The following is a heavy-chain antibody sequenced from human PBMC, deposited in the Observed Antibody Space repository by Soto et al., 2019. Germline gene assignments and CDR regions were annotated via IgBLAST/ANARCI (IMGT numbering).Heavy chain of an antibody. CDR2: ISYDGSNK. Sequence: GGSLRLSCAASGFTFSSYGMHWVRQAPGKGLEWVAVISYDGSNKYYADSVKGRFTISRDNSKNTLYLQMNSLRAEDTAVYYCAKASGDYVDTNMDVWGKGTTVTVS. V-gene: IGHV3-30*18. CDR1: GFTFSSYG. J-gene: IGHJ6*03. D-gene: IGHD4-17*01. CDR3: AKASGDYVDTNMDV.